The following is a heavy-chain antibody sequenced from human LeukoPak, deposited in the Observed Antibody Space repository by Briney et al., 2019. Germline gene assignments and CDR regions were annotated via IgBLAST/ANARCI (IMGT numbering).Heavy chain of an antibody. CDR1: GFTFSSYG. J-gene: IGHJ6*02. CDR3: ARAPSSSWYGDYYGMDV. D-gene: IGHD6-13*01. V-gene: IGHV3-30*03. Sequence: GRSLRLSCAASGFTFSSYGMHWVRQAPGKGLEWVAVISYDGSNKYYADSVKGRFTISRDNSKNTLYLQMNSLRAEDTAVYYCARAPSSSWYGDYYGMDVWGQGTTVTVSS. CDR2: ISYDGSNK.